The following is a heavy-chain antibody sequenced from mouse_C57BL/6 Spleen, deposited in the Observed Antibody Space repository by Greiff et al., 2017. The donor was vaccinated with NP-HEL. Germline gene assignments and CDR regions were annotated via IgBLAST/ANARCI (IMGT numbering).Heavy chain of an antibody. J-gene: IGHJ3*01. CDR3: ARWDSSGYHFAY. Sequence: QVHVKQSGPELVKPGASVKISCKASGYAFSSSWMNWVKQRPGKGLEWIGRIYPGDGDTNYNGKFKGKATLTADKSSSTAYMQLSSLTSEDSAVYFCARWDSSGYHFAYWGQGTLVTVSA. CDR2: IYPGDGDT. V-gene: IGHV1-82*01. CDR1: GYAFSSSW. D-gene: IGHD3-2*02.